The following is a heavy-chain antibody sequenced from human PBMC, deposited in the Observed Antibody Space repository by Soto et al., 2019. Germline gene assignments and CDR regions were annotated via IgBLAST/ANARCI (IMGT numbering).Heavy chain of an antibody. D-gene: IGHD2-8*02. V-gene: IGHV1-8*01. Sequence: ASVKVSCKASGYTFTSCDINWVRQATGQGLEWMGWMNPNSGNTGYAQKFQGRVTMTRNTSTGTAYMELSALTSEYTAVYYCARRLVLGDCWGQGTLVTV. CDR2: MNPNSGNT. CDR3: ARRLVLGDC. CDR1: GYTFTSCD. J-gene: IGHJ4*02.